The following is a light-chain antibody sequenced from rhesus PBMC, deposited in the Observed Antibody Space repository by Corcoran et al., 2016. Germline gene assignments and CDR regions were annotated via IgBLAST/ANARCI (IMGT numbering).Light chain of an antibody. CDR3: LHHSNWVT. Sequence: EIVMTQSPATLSLSPGERATLSCRASHSFSSGLAWYQQTPGQAPRLLLYGTSRRATCTPDRFSGSGSGTDFTLTVSSLGPEDVAVYYCLHHSNWVTFGGGTKVELK. V-gene: IGKV3-24*01. J-gene: IGKJ4*01. CDR1: HSFSSG. CDR2: GTS.